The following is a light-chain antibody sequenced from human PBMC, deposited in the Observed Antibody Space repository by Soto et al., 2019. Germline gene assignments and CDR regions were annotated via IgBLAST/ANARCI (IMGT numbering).Light chain of an antibody. CDR3: QQYGSSPGT. V-gene: IGKV3-20*01. Sequence: EVVLTQSPGTLSLSPGERVDLSCRASQSVSSSYLAWYQQKPGQAPRLLIYGASSRATGIPDRFSGSGSGTDFTLTISRLEPEDFAVYYCQQYGSSPGTFGQGTKVDIK. CDR1: QSVSSSY. J-gene: IGKJ1*01. CDR2: GAS.